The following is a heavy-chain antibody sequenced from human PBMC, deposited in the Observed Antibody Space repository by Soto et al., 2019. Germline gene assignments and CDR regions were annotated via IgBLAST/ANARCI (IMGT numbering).Heavy chain of an antibody. D-gene: IGHD2-2*01. Sequence: QVQLVQSGAEVKKPGSSVKVSCEASGGTFSSYSFSWVRQAPGQGLEWMGRVIPILGMANYAQKFQGRVTITADKSTSPVYMELGSLRSEDTAVYYCARGGAVVVPGAVDRHNWFDPWGQGTLVTVSS. CDR3: ARGGAVVVPGAVDRHNWFDP. J-gene: IGHJ5*02. V-gene: IGHV1-69*02. CDR2: VIPILGMA. CDR1: GGTFSSYS.